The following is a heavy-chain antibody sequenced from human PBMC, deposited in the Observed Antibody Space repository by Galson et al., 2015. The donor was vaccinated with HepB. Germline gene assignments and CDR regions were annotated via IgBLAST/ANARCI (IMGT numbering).Heavy chain of an antibody. CDR2: ISSRSTYK. CDR1: GFIFSDYS. V-gene: IGHV3-21*01. CDR3: ARDGSSGGEYYYYYYVDV. J-gene: IGHJ6*03. D-gene: IGHD5-12*01. Sequence: SLRLSCAASGFIFSDYSINWVRQAPGKGRQWVSSISSRSTYKYYADSVKGRFTISRDNAKNSVYLQMNSLRAEDTAVYYCARDGSSGGEYYYYYYVDVWGKGTTVTVSS.